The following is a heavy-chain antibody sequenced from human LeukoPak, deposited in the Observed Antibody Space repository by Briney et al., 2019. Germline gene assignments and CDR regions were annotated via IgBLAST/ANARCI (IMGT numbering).Heavy chain of an antibody. J-gene: IGHJ3*02. V-gene: IGHV4-39*07. Sequence: SETLSLTCTVSGGSISSSSYYWGWIRQPPGKGLEWIGSIYYSGSTYYNPSLKSRVTISVDTSKNQFSLKLSSVTAADTAVYYCAREGDGYNKDAFDIWGQGTMVTVSS. CDR2: IYYSGST. CDR1: GGSISSSSYY. CDR3: AREGDGYNKDAFDI. D-gene: IGHD5-24*01.